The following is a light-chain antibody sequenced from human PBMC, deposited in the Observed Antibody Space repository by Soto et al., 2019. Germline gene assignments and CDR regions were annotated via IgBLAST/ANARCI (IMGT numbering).Light chain of an antibody. CDR1: QRISGY. CDR2: DAS. J-gene: IGKJ4*01. V-gene: IGKV3-11*01. Sequence: EIVLTQSPATLSLSPGERATLSCRASQRISGYLAWYQQRPGQAPRLLIYDASNRATGIPVRFSGSGSGTDFTLTISSLQPEDVAAYYCQKYNSAPLTFGGGTKVEIK. CDR3: QKYNSAPLT.